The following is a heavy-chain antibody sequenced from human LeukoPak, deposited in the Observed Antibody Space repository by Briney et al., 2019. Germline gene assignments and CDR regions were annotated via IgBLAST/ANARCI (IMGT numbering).Heavy chain of an antibody. Sequence: SVKVSCTASGGTFSSYAISWVRQAPGQGLEWMGWIIPSFGTAYYAQKFQGRVTITADESTSTAYMELSSLRSEDTAVYYCARAPRIAAFNNWFDPWGQGTLVTVSS. CDR3: ARAPRIAAFNNWFDP. CDR2: IIPSFGTA. CDR1: GGTFSSYA. V-gene: IGHV1-69*13. D-gene: IGHD6-6*01. J-gene: IGHJ5*02.